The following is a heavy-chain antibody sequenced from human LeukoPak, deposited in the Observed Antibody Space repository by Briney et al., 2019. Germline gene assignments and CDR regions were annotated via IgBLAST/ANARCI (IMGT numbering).Heavy chain of an antibody. CDR2: IYYSGST. J-gene: IGHJ3*02. CDR1: GGSISSGSDY. D-gene: IGHD3-22*01. CDR3: AREFVIGAFDI. V-gene: IGHV4-61*01. Sequence: SQTLSLTCTVSGGSISSGSDYGRWIRQPPGKGLERIGYIYYSGSTNYNPSLTSRVTISVDTSKNQFSLKLSSVTAADTAVYYCAREFVIGAFDIWGQGTMVTVSS.